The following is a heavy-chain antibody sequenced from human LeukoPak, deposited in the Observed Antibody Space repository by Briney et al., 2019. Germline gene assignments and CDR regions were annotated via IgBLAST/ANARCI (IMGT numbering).Heavy chain of an antibody. V-gene: IGHV3-23*01. CDR1: GFSFSTYA. D-gene: IGHD2-15*01. J-gene: IGHJ4*02. CDR2: IIGSGVDT. Sequence: GGSLRLSCTASGFSFSTYAMNWVRQAPGKGLEWVASIIGSGVDTYHAVSVKGRFTISRDNSKNTLYLRITSLRAEDTAVYYCAKAPASACRGAICYPFDCWGQGTLVTVSS. CDR3: AKAPASACRGAICYPFDC.